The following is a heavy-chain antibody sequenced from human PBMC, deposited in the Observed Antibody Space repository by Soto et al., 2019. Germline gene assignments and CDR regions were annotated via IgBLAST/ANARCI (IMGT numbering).Heavy chain of an antibody. Sequence: QVQLQESGPGLVKPSQTLSLTCTVSGGSISSGGYYWSWIRQHPGKGLEWIGYIYYSGSTYYNPSIKNLVTISVDTSKNQFSLKLSSVTAADTAVYYCAGIYSGSPGGTLRYWGQGTLVTVSS. CDR3: AGIYSGSPGGTLRY. V-gene: IGHV4-31*01. D-gene: IGHD1-26*01. J-gene: IGHJ4*02. CDR1: GGSISSGGYY. CDR2: IYYSGST.